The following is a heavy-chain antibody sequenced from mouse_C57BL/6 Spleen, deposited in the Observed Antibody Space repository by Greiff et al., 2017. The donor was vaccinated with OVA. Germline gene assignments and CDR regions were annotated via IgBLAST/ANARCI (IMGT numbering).Heavy chain of an antibody. Sequence: EVQLQQSGPELVKPGASVKISCKASGYTFTDYYMNWVKQSPGKSLEWIGDINPNNGGTSYNQKFKGKATLTVDKSSSTAYMELRSLTSEDSAVYYCARDYYEDYWGQGTTLTVSS. D-gene: IGHD1-1*01. CDR2: INPNNGGT. J-gene: IGHJ2*01. CDR3: ARDYYEDY. CDR1: GYTFTDYY. V-gene: IGHV1-26*01.